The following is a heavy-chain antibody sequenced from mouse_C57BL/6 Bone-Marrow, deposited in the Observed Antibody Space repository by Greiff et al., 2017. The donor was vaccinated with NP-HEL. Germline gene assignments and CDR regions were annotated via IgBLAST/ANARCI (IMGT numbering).Heavy chain of an antibody. V-gene: IGHV14-1*01. CDR3: TITVVAGDAMDY. J-gene: IGHJ4*01. CDR2: IDPEDGDT. D-gene: IGHD1-1*01. CDR1: GFNIKDYY. Sequence: EVQLQQSGAELVRPGASVKLSCTASGFNIKDYYMHWVKQRPEQGLEWIGRIDPEDGDTEYAPKFQGKATMTADTSSNTAYLQLSSLTSEDTAVYYCTITVVAGDAMDYWGQGTAVTVSS.